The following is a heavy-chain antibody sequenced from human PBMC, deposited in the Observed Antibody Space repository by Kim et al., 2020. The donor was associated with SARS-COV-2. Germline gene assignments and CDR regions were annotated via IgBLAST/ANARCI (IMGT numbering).Heavy chain of an antibody. CDR2: IKQDGSEK. CDR1: GFTFSSYW. Sequence: GGSLRLSCAASGFTFSSYWMSWVRQAPGKGLEWVANIKQDGSEKYYVDSVKGRFTISRDNAKNSLYLQMNSLRAEDTAVYYCARDRGYDYVWGSYREGPPDYWGQGTLVTVSS. CDR3: ARDRGYDYVWGSYREGPPDY. V-gene: IGHV3-7*01. D-gene: IGHD3-16*02. J-gene: IGHJ4*02.